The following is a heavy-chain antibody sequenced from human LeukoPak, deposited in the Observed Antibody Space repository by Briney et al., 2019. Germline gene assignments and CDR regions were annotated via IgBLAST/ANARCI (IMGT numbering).Heavy chain of an antibody. D-gene: IGHD4-17*01. CDR1: GFSFTDYY. CDR2: ISRTGHST. J-gene: IGHJ6*03. Sequence: PGGSLRLSCEASGFSFTDYYVTWIRQAPGKGLEWVSYISRTGHSTYHGDSVAGRFTISRDTAKNSLFLQMTSLRAEDTAVYYCARAGDSGDFPLGYFYYMDVWGKGTTVTVSS. CDR3: ARAGDSGDFPLGYFYYMDV. V-gene: IGHV3-11*01.